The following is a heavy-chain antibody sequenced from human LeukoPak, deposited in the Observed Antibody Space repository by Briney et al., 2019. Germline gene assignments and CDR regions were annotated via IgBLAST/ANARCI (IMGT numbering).Heavy chain of an antibody. CDR1: GYTFTSYG. CDR3: ARDNRYCSSTSCYSPYYYYYYMDV. D-gene: IGHD2-2*01. Sequence: GASVKVSCKASGYTFTSYGISWVRQAPGQGLECMGWISAYNGNTNYAQKLQGRVTMTTDTSTSTAYMELRSMRSDDTAVYYCARDNRYCSSTSCYSPYYYYYYMDVWGKGTTVTISS. J-gene: IGHJ6*03. CDR2: ISAYNGNT. V-gene: IGHV1-18*01.